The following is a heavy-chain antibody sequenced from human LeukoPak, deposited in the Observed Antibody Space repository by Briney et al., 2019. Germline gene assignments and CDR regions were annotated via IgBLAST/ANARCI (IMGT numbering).Heavy chain of an antibody. CDR1: GFTFSSYW. Sequence: GGSLRLSCAASGFTFSSYWMHWVRQAPGKGLVWVSRIKNDGSSTSYADSVKGRLTISRDNAKNTLYLQMNSLRAEDTAVYYCAATTNGVTFDPWGQGTLVTVSS. J-gene: IGHJ5*02. D-gene: IGHD2-8*01. V-gene: IGHV3-74*01. CDR2: IKNDGSST. CDR3: AATTNGVTFDP.